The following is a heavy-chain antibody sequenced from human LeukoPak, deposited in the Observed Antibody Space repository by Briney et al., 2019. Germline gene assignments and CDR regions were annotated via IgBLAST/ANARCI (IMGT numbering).Heavy chain of an antibody. V-gene: IGHV4-59*08. CDR1: GGSISSYY. D-gene: IGHD3-10*01. CDR3: ASDYGSGSYDNWFDP. Sequence: SETLSLTCTVPGGSISSYYWSWIRQPPGKGLEWIGYIYYSGSTNYNPSLKSRVTISIDTSKNQFSLKLNSVTAADTAVYYCASDYGSGSYDNWFDPWGQGTLVTVSS. J-gene: IGHJ5*02. CDR2: IYYSGST.